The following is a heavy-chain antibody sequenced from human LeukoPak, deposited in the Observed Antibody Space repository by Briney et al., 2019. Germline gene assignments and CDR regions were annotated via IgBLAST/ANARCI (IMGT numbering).Heavy chain of an antibody. J-gene: IGHJ5*02. CDR1: GESFSDYF. CDR2: INHGGGT. D-gene: IGHD2-15*01. V-gene: IGHV4-34*01. Sequence: SGTLSLTCAVYGESFSDYFWTWVRQPPGKGLEWIGEINHGGGTNYTPSLKSRVSISLVTSKNHFSLKLSPATDADTAVYYCARGKGYCSAGSCLNWLDPWGQGTLVIVSS. CDR3: ARGKGYCSAGSCLNWLDP.